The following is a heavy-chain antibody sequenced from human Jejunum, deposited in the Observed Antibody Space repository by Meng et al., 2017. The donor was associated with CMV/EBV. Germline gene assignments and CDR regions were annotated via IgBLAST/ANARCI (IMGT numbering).Heavy chain of an antibody. D-gene: IGHD3-22*01. CDR3: VRARPDSSGHYYFDY. Sequence: YSDHYMDWVRQAPGKGLEWVGRTRNKAKGYTTEYAASVKGRFSISRDDSKNSLYLQMNSLKIEDTAVYSCVRARPDSSGHYYFDYWGQGTLVTVSS. V-gene: IGHV3-72*01. CDR1: YSDHY. CDR2: TRNKAKGYTT. J-gene: IGHJ4*02.